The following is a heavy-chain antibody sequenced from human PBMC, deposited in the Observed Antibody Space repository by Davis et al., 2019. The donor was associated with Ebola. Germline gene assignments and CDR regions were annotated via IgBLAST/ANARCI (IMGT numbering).Heavy chain of an antibody. CDR1: GFTFSRNS. CDR2: ISSSSTTI. D-gene: IGHD6-13*01. Sequence: GESLKISFVASGFTFSRNSMNWVRQAPGKGLEWVSYISSSSTTIYYADSVKGRFTISRDNAKNALYLQMNSLRDEDTAVYYCARRRGYSSSWRFAFDPWGQGTLVTVSS. V-gene: IGHV3-48*02. CDR3: ARRRGYSSSWRFAFDP. J-gene: IGHJ5*02.